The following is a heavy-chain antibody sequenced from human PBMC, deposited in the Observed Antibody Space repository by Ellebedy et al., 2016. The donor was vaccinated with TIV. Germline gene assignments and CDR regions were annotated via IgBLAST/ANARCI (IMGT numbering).Heavy chain of an antibody. CDR3: ARGTFSSGSNWFDS. J-gene: IGHJ5*01. D-gene: IGHD3-22*01. V-gene: IGHV3-48*02. Sequence: GASLRLSXAASGFSFISYSMNWVRQAPGKGLEWVSYISSGSGTIYYTDAVRGRFTISRDNAKNSLYLQMNSLRNEDTAVYYCARGTFSSGSNWFDSWGQGTLVTVSS. CDR1: GFSFISYS. CDR2: ISSGSGTI.